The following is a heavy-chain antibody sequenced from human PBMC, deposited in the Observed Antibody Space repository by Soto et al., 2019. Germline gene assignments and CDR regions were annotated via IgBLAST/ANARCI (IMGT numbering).Heavy chain of an antibody. J-gene: IGHJ6*02. V-gene: IGHV3-48*01. CDR3: ARADSGYAHGYYYYGMDV. Sequence: EVQLVESGGGLVQPGGSLRISCAASGFTFSSYSMNWVRQAPGKGLEWVSYISSSSSTIYYADSVKGRFTISRDNAKNLQMNSLRAEDTAVYYCARADSGYAHGYYYYGMDVWGQGTTVTVSS. CDR1: GFTFSSYS. D-gene: IGHD5-12*01. CDR2: ISSSSSTI.